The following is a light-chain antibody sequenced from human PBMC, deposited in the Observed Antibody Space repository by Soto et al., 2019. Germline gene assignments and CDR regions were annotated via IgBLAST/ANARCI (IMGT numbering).Light chain of an antibody. Sequence: IQLTQSPSSLYASVGDRVTITCRASQSISSWLAWYQQKPGKAPKLLIYDASSLESGVPSRFSGRGSGTEFTLTISSLQPDDFATYYCQQYNSYWTFGQGTKVDIK. CDR1: QSISSW. CDR2: DAS. CDR3: QQYNSYWT. J-gene: IGKJ1*01. V-gene: IGKV1-5*01.